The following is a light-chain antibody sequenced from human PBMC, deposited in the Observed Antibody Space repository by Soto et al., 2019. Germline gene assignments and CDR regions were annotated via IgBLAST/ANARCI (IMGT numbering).Light chain of an antibody. Sequence: EIVMTQSPATLSVSPGERATLSCRASQSVSSNLAWYQQKPGQAPRLLISGSSTRATGVPARFSGSGSGTEFTLSISCLQSEYFAIYYCQQYNNWWTFGQGTKVAIK. V-gene: IGKV3-15*01. CDR3: QQYNNWWT. CDR2: GSS. CDR1: QSVSSN. J-gene: IGKJ1*01.